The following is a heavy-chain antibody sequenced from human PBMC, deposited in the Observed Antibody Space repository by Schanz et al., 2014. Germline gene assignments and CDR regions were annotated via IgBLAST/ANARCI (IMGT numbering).Heavy chain of an antibody. V-gene: IGHV1-18*01. CDR3: ARCVSLYEDF. Sequence: QVQLVQSGGEVKKPGASVKVSCKASGYTFTFTTYGISWVRQVPGQGLEWMGWINVYNGNTNYAQKFQGRVTLTTDTSTSTAYMELRSLRSDDTAVYYCARCVSLYEDFWGQGTLVTVSS. CDR1: GYTFTFTTYG. CDR2: INVYNGNT. J-gene: IGHJ4*02. D-gene: IGHD3-16*01.